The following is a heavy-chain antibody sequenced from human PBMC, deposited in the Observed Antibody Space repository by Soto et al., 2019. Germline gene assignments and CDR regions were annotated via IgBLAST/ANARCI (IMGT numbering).Heavy chain of an antibody. CDR3: ARTTVTTY. J-gene: IGHJ4*02. CDR2: ISGSGGST. Sequence: GGSLRHSCAASGLTFSSYAMSWVRQAPGKGLEWVSAISGSGGSTYYADSVKGRFAISRDNSKNTLYLQMNSLRAGDTAVYYCARTTVTTYWGQGTLVTVSS. V-gene: IGHV3-23*01. D-gene: IGHD4-17*01. CDR1: GLTFSSYA.